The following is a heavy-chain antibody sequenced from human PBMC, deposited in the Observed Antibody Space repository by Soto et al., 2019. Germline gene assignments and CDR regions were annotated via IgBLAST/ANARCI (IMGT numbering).Heavy chain of an antibody. CDR1: GFALSSYS. Sequence: EVPLVESGGGLVQRGESLRLSCAASGFALSSYSMNWVRQTPGKGLEWVAYISATGNTKYYADSVKGRFTISRDNAKNSLYLQLNSLRDEDTAVYFCARGFDHQYGLDVWGQGTTVTVSS. CDR2: ISATGNTK. CDR3: ARGFDHQYGLDV. D-gene: IGHD3-10*01. J-gene: IGHJ6*02. V-gene: IGHV3-48*02.